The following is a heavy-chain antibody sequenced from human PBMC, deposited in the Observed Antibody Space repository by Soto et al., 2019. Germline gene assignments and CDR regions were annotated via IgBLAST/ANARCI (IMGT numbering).Heavy chain of an antibody. J-gene: IGHJ3*02. D-gene: IGHD3-16*02. CDR3: ARDRGSVEYVWGSYRPFDAFDI. CDR1: GGSISSGGYY. V-gene: IGHV4-31*03. Sequence: QVQLQESGPGLVKPSQTLSLTCTVSGGSISSGGYYWSWIRQHPGKGLEWIGYIYYSGSTYYNPSLKSRVTISVDTTKNQFSLKPSSVTAAATAVYYCARDRGSVEYVWGSYRPFDAFDIWGQGTMVTVSS. CDR2: IYYSGST.